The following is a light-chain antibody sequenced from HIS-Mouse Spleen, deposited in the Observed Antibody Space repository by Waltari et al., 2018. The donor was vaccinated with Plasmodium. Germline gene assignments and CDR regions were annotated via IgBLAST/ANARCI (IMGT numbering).Light chain of an antibody. CDR1: QGISNY. CDR2: DAS. CDR3: QRRSNWPRVLT. J-gene: IGKJ4*01. V-gene: IGKV3D-11*01. Sequence: TQSPSSLSASVGDRVTITCRASQGISNYLAWYQLKPGQAPRLLIYDASKRATGIPARVRGSGAGTDFTLTISSLEPEDFAVCYGQRRSNWPRVLTFGGGTKVEIK.